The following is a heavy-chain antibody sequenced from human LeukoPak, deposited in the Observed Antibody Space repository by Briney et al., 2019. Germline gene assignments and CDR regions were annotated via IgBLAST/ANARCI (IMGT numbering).Heavy chain of an antibody. CDR1: GGSISSYY. CDR3: ARGMVYAMSNWFDP. V-gene: IGHV4-59*08. Sequence: SETLSLTCTVSGGSISSYYWSWIRQPPGKGLEWIGYIYYSGSTNYNPSLKSRVTISVDTSKNQFSLKLSSVTAADTAVYYCARGMVYAMSNWFDPWGQGTLVTVS. J-gene: IGHJ5*02. D-gene: IGHD2-8*01. CDR2: IYYSGST.